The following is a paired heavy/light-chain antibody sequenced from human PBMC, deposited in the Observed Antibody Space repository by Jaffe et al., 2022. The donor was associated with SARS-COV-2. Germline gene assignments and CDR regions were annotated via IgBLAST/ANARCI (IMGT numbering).Light chain of an antibody. V-gene: IGLV5-45*02. Sequence: QAVLTQPSSLSASPGASASLTCTLRSGINVATYRINWYQQKPGSPPQYLLRYTSDLDKQQGSGVPSRFSGSKDASANAGILLISGLQSEDEADYYCMIWHSSAVVFGGGTKLTVL. CDR3: MIWHSSAVV. J-gene: IGLJ2*01. CDR1: SGINVATYR. CDR2: YTSDLDK.
Heavy chain of an antibody. D-gene: IGHD6-13*01. CDR1: GFTFRTYG. J-gene: IGHJ6*02. Sequence: QVQLVESGGGVVQPGRSLRLSCAASGFTFRTYGMHWVRQAPGKGLEWVTVISYDGSNKYYTDSVKGRFTISRDNSKNTLYLQMNSLRVEDTAVYYCAKAGDSSSWSWDYYGMDVWGQGTTVTVSS. CDR3: AKAGDSSSWSWDYYGMDV. V-gene: IGHV3-30*18. CDR2: ISYDGSNK.